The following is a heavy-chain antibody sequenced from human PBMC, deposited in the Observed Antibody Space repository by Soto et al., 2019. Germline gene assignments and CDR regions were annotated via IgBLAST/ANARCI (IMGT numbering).Heavy chain of an antibody. CDR2: IYYSGST. D-gene: IGHD3-22*01. CDR1: GGSISSGGYY. J-gene: IGHJ5*02. CDR3: AREDGGYYENWFDP. Sequence: SETLSLTCTVSGGSISSGGYYWSWIRQHPGKGLEWIGYIYYSGSTYYNPSLKSRVTISVDTSKNQFSLKLSSVTAADTAVYYCAREDGGYYENWFDPWGQGTLVTVSS. V-gene: IGHV4-31*03.